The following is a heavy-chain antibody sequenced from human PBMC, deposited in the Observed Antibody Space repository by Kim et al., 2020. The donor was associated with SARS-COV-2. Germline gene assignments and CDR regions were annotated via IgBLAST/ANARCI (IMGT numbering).Heavy chain of an antibody. Sequence: SETLSLTCTVSGGSISSYYWSWIRQPPGKGLEWIGYIYYSGSTKYNPSPKSRVTISVDTSQNHFSLKLSSASAADNAAYYYARLNQLRLGYYYYYGM. CDR1: GGSISSYY. CDR2: IYYSGST. D-gene: IGHD5-18*01. J-gene: IGHJ6*01. CDR3: ARLNQLRLGYYYYYGM. V-gene: IGHV4-59*08.